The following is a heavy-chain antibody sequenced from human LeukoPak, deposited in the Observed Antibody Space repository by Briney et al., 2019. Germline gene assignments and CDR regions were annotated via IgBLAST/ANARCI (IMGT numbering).Heavy chain of an antibody. J-gene: IGHJ3*02. CDR3: ARGYCTGGVCPDGFDI. CDR1: GGSVSSGTYY. D-gene: IGHD2-8*02. Sequence: SETLSLTCTVSGGSVSSGTYYWSWIRQPPGKGLEWIAYMYYSGSTNYNPSLKSRVTTSIDTPKNQFSLKLSSVTAADSAVYFCARGYCTGGVCPDGFDIWGQGTMVTVSS. CDR2: MYYSGST. V-gene: IGHV4-61*01.